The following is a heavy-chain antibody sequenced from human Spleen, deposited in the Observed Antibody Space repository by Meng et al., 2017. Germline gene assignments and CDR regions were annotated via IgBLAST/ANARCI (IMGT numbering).Heavy chain of an antibody. J-gene: IGHJ6*02. CDR2: ISSSGSTI. CDR1: GFTFSDYY. D-gene: IGHD3-3*01. Sequence: GESLKISCAASGFTFSDYYMSWIRQAPGKGLDWVSYISSSGSTIYYADSVKGRFTISRDNAKNSLYLQMNSLRAEDTAVYYCARAQTYYDFWSGYLHYYYYYGMDVWGQGTTVTVSS. CDR3: ARAQTYYDFWSGYLHYYYYYGMDV. V-gene: IGHV3-11*01.